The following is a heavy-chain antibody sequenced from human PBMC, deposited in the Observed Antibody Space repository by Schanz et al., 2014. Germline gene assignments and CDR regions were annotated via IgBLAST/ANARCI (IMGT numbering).Heavy chain of an antibody. V-gene: IGHV1-18*01. Sequence: QVHLVQSGAEVKKPGASVRVSCKVSGNNLSKLSMHWVRQAPGKGLEWMGWISGYKGNTKYAQKVQGRVTMTTDTSTSTAYMELRSLTSDDTAVYYCARDSDPYNWNPHNWFDPWGQGTLVTVSS. CDR2: ISGYKGNT. D-gene: IGHD1-20*01. J-gene: IGHJ5*02. CDR1: GNNLSKLS. CDR3: ARDSDPYNWNPHNWFDP.